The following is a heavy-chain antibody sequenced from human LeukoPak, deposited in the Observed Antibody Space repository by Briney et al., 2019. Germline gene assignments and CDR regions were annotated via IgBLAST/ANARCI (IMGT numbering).Heavy chain of an antibody. CDR1: GFTFSSYG. J-gene: IGHJ4*02. CDR3: ARDRAMVVGSSWYYDY. CDR2: IWDDGSNK. D-gene: IGHD5-18*01. V-gene: IGHV3-33*01. Sequence: PGRSLRLSCAASGFTFSSYGMHWVRQAPGKGLEWVSLIWDDGSNKYYADSVKGRFTISRDNSKNTLNLQMNSLRAEDTALYYCARDRAMVVGSSWYYDYWGQGTLVTVSS.